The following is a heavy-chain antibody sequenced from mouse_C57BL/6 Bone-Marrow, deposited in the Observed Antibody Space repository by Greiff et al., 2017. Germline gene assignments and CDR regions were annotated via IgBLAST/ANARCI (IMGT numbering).Heavy chain of an antibody. J-gene: IGHJ3*01. CDR1: GFSLTSYG. CDR3: ARNRDYAWFAY. V-gene: IGHV2-2*01. CDR2: IWRGGST. Sequence: VQLQQSGPGLVQPSQSLSITCTVSGFSLTSYGVHWVRQSPGKGLAWLGVIWRGGSTDYNAAFISRLSISKDNSKSQVFFKMNSLQADDTAIYXCARNRDYAWFAYWGQGTLVTVSA. D-gene: IGHD1-1*01.